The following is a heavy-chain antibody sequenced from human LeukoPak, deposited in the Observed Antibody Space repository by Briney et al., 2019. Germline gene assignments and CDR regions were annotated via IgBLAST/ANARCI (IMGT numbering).Heavy chain of an antibody. CDR2: ISSGDTAE. CDR1: GLSLSSYE. Sequence: PGGSLRLSCAASGLSLSSYEMNWVRQAPGKGLEWVSHISSGDTAEYYVDSVRGRFTMSRDNAKNLLFLQMNSLRAEDTAVYYCARDTLNGPFVISLDYWGEGALLTVSS. V-gene: IGHV3-48*03. CDR3: ARDTLNGPFVISLDY. D-gene: IGHD3-9*01. J-gene: IGHJ4*02.